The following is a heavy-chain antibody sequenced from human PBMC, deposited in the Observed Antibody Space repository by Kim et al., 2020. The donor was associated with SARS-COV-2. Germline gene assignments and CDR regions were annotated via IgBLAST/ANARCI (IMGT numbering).Heavy chain of an antibody. Sequence: SETLSLTCTVSGGSISSSSYYWGWIRQPPGKGLEWIGSIYYSGSTYYNPSLKSRVTISVDTSKNQFSLKLSSVTAADTAVYYCARHVTTVTLLYWYFDLWGRGTLVTVSS. CDR1: GGSISSSSYY. D-gene: IGHD4-4*01. CDR2: IYYSGST. J-gene: IGHJ2*01. CDR3: ARHVTTVTLLYWYFDL. V-gene: IGHV4-39*01.